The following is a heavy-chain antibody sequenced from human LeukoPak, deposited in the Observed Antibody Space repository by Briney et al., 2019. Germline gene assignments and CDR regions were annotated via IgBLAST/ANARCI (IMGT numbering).Heavy chain of an antibody. D-gene: IGHD3-16*02. CDR3: ARLLYDYVWGSYRYTGGTAYYFDY. Sequence: GESLKISCKGSGYSFTSYWIGWVRQMPGKGLEWMGIIYPGDSDTRYSPSFQGQVTISADKSISTAYLQWSSLKASGTAMYYCARLLYDYVWGSYRYTGGTAYYFDYWGQGTLVTVSS. V-gene: IGHV5-51*01. J-gene: IGHJ4*02. CDR1: GYSFTSYW. CDR2: IYPGDSDT.